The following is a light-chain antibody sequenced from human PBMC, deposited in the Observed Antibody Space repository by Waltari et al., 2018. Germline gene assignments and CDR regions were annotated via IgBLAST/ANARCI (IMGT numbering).Light chain of an antibody. CDR2: DAS. CDR1: RDISIY. Sequence: DIQLTQSPSSLSASVGDRVTITCQASRDISIYLNWYQQKPWKAPKFLIYDASNVERGVPSRFSGSGSVTHFSLTITGLQPEDVGTYYCQQYGSVPPLTFGQGTRLEI. CDR3: QQYGSVPPLT. V-gene: IGKV1-33*01. J-gene: IGKJ5*01.